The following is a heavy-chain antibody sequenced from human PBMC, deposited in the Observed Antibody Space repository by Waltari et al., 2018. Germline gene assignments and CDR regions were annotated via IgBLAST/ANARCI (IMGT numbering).Heavy chain of an antibody. J-gene: IGHJ4*02. CDR3: ARDLSYNQVDY. D-gene: IGHD1-20*01. CDR2: IEKRGTTT. Sequence: EVQLVESGGTLVQPGGSLRLSCAASGFTFSSYWMHWVRRAPGKGLGWVSRIEKRGTTTTYADSVKGRFTISRDNAKNTLYLQMNGLRAEDTAVYYCARDLSYNQVDYWGQGTRVTVSS. V-gene: IGHV3-74*03. CDR1: GFTFSSYW.